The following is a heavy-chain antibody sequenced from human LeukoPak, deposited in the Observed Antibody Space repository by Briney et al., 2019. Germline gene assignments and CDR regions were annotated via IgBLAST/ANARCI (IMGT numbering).Heavy chain of an antibody. J-gene: IGHJ4*02. CDR3: AKSPRVHQTPPDY. CDR1: GFTFSSYA. CDR2: ISGSGGST. V-gene: IGHV3-23*01. Sequence: PGGSLRLSCAASGFTFSSYAMSWVRQAPGKGLEWVSSISGSGGSTYYADSVKGRFTISRDNSKNTVYLQMNSLRAEDTAVYYCAKSPRVHQTPPDYWGQGTLVTVSS.